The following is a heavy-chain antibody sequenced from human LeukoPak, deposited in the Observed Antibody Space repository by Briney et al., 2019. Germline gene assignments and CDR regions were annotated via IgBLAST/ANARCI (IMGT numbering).Heavy chain of an antibody. CDR1: GFTFSSYS. D-gene: IGHD5-12*01. Sequence: GGSLRLSCAASGFTFSSYSMNWVRQAPGKGLEWVSSISSSSSYIYYADSAKGRFTISRDNAKNSLYLQMNSLRAEDTAVYYCARVRRFDSGYDSRAPNWFDPWGQGTLVTVSS. J-gene: IGHJ5*02. V-gene: IGHV3-21*01. CDR2: ISSSSSYI. CDR3: ARVRRFDSGYDSRAPNWFDP.